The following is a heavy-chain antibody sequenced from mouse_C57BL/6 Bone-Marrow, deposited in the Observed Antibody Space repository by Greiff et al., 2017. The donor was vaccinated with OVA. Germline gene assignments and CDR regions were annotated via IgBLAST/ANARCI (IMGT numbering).Heavy chain of an antibody. CDR1: GYSFTSGYF. D-gene: IGHD2-2*01. CDR2: ISYDGCT. Sequence: EVKLVESGPGLVKPSQSLSLTCSVTGYSFTSGYFWYWIRPLPGNQLEWVGYISYDGCTNYNPSLKNRISITRDTSKNQFFLKLNSVTTEDTATYYCAREVVTTKGLAYWGQGTLVTVSA. V-gene: IGHV3-6*01. CDR3: AREVVTTKGLAY. J-gene: IGHJ3*01.